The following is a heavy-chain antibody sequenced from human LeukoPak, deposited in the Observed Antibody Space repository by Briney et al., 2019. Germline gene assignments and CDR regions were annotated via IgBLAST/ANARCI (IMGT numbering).Heavy chain of an antibody. CDR3: TSGGYCTSTSCYGVY. CDR1: GFTFSSYS. J-gene: IGHJ4*02. Sequence: GGSLRLSCAASGFTFSSYSMNWVRQASGKGLDWVGRIRSKTNSYATAYAASVKGRFTISRDDSKNTAYLQMNSLKTEDTGVYYCTSGGYCTSTSCYGVYWGQGTLVTVSS. CDR2: IRSKTNSYAT. D-gene: IGHD2-2*01. V-gene: IGHV3-73*01.